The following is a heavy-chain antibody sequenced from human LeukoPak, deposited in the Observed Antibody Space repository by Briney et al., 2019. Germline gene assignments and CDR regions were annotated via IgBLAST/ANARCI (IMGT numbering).Heavy chain of an antibody. Sequence: GGSLRLSCAASGFTFSSYAMSWVRQAPGKGLEWVSTISGTTYYADSVKGRFSISRDNSKSTLFLQMNNLRAEDTAVYYCAKILSSMYFDLWGRGALVTVSS. CDR2: ISGTT. V-gene: IGHV3-23*01. CDR3: AKILSSMYFDL. D-gene: IGHD3-10*01. J-gene: IGHJ2*01. CDR1: GFTFSSYA.